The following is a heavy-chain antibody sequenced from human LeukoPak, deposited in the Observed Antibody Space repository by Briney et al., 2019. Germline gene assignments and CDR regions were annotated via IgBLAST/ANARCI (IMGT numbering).Heavy chain of an antibody. V-gene: IGHV3-48*04. Sequence: HPGGSLRLSCAASGFTFSTHDVNWVRQAPGKGLEWVSFINSRSSTIYYADSVKGRFTISRDNAKNSLYLQMNSLRVEDTAVYFCARLSSWVFEIWGQGTMVTVSS. D-gene: IGHD3-16*01. CDR3: ARLSSWVFEI. CDR2: INSRSSTI. CDR1: GFTFSTHD. J-gene: IGHJ3*02.